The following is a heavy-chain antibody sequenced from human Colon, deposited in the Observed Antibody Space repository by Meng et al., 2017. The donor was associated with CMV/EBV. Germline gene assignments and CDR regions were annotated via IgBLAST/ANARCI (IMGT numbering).Heavy chain of an antibody. Sequence: QVQVVQSGTEVKKPGASVKVSCKTSGYTFTANHLHWVRQDPGQGLEWMGWIYPQDGGTYFAQKFQDRVTLTRDTSITTAYMELSGLTSGDTAIYYCVRESWYFDFWGEGTLVTVSS. D-gene: IGHD6-13*01. CDR3: VRESWYFDF. CDR2: IYPQDGGT. V-gene: IGHV1-2*02. J-gene: IGHJ4*02. CDR1: GYTFTANH.